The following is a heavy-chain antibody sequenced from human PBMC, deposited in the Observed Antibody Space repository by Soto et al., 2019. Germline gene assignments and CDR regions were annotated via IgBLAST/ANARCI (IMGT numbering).Heavy chain of an antibody. J-gene: IGHJ4*02. CDR1: GGSFSASY. D-gene: IGHD2-15*01. V-gene: IGHV4-34*12. CDR2: IFHGGST. Sequence: NPSETLSLTCAVYGGSFSASYWSWLRQPPGKGLEWIGQIFHGGSTSYSPSLKSRVTISVDTSKNQFSLELRSVTAADTAVYYCARPHYHGNTSYSYFDYWGQGTLVTVSS. CDR3: ARPHYHGNTSYSYFDY.